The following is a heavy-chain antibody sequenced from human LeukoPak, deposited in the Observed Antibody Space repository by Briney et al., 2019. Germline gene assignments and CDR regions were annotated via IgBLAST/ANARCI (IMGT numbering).Heavy chain of an antibody. D-gene: IGHD3-16*01. Sequence: SETLSLTCTVSGGSISSYYWSWIRQPPGKGLEWIGYIYYSGSTNYNPSLKSRVTISVDTSKNQFSLKLSSVTAADTAAYYCARDSRGLWVGAFDIWGQGTMVTVSS. CDR3: ARDSRGLWVGAFDI. CDR1: GGSISSYY. V-gene: IGHV4-59*01. CDR2: IYYSGST. J-gene: IGHJ3*02.